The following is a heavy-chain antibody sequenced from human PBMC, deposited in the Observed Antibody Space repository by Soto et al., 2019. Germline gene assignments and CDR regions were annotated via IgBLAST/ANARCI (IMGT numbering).Heavy chain of an antibody. CDR1: GFTFSSYW. D-gene: IGHD5-18*01. CDR3: ARGGVYSYGSNDY. CDR2: INSDGSST. J-gene: IGHJ4*02. Sequence: VQLVESGGALVQPGGYLRLSCAASGFTFSSYWMHWVRQAPGKGLVWVSRINSDGSSTSYADSVKGRFTISRDNAKITLDLQMNSLRAEDTAVYYCARGGVYSYGSNDYWGQGTLVAFSS. V-gene: IGHV3-74*01.